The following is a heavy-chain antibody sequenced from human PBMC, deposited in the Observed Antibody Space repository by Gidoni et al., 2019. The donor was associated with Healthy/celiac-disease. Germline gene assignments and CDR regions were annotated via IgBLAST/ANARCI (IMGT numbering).Heavy chain of an antibody. CDR2: INPSGGST. J-gene: IGHJ4*02. D-gene: IGHD6-13*01. CDR1: GSPFTSYY. Sequence: QVQLVQSGAEVMKPGASVDVSCQASGSPFTSYYMPWVRQAPGQGLEWMGIINPSGGSTSYAEKVQGRVTMTRDTSTSTGYMELSSLRSEETGVYYWARAGGGAAAGTPTDYWGQGTLVTVSS. V-gene: IGHV1-46*01. CDR3: ARAGGGAAAGTPTDY.